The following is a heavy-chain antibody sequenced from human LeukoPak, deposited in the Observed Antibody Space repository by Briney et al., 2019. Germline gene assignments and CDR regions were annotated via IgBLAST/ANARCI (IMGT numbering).Heavy chain of an antibody. CDR1: GGSITNYY. V-gene: IGHV4-59*01. CDR2: IYYSGST. D-gene: IGHD1-26*01. J-gene: IGHJ4*02. CDR3: ARGGPWEPLDY. Sequence: SETLSLTCTVSGGSITNYYWSWIRQPPGKGLEWIGYIYYSGSTNYNPSLKSRVTISVDTSKNQFSLKLSSVTAADTAVYYCARGGPWEPLDYWGQGTLVTVSS.